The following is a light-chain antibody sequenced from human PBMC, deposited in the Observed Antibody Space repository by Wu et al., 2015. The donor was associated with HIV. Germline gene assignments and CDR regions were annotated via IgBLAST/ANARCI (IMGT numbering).Light chain of an antibody. CDR2: DAF. CDR1: QSVSYS. CDR3: QQRSNWPLT. Sequence: EIVLTQSPATLSLSPGERATLSCWPSQSVSYSLAWYQQKPGQAPRLLIYDAFHRATGIPARFSGSGSGTQFTLTISNLEPEDFAVYYCQQRSNWPLTFGGGTKVEIK. V-gene: IGKV3-11*01. J-gene: IGKJ4*01.